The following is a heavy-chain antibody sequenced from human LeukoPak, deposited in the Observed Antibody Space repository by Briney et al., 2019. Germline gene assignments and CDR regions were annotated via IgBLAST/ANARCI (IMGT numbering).Heavy chain of an antibody. CDR1: GFTFNNAW. D-gene: IGHD3-22*01. Sequence: PGGSLRLSCAASGFTFNNAWMTWVRQAPGKGLEWVGRIRGKTDGETTDYAAPVQGRFTISRDDSKDTLYLQMNSLRAEDTAVYYCATKRRITMIVVVSDAFDIWGQGTMVTVSS. V-gene: IGHV3-15*01. J-gene: IGHJ3*02. CDR3: ATKRRITMIVVVSDAFDI. CDR2: IRGKTDGETT.